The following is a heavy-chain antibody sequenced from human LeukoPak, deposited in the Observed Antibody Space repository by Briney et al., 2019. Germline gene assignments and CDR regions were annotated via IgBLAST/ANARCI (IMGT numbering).Heavy chain of an antibody. Sequence: GGSLRLSCAASGFTFSSYGMHWVRQAPGKGLEWVAVISYDGSNKYYADSVKGRFTISRDNSKNTLYLQMNSLRAEDTAVYYCAKGDHWNDYWGQGTLVTVSS. J-gene: IGHJ4*02. D-gene: IGHD1-1*01. V-gene: IGHV3-30*18. CDR1: GFTFSSYG. CDR3: AKGDHWNDY. CDR2: ISYDGSNK.